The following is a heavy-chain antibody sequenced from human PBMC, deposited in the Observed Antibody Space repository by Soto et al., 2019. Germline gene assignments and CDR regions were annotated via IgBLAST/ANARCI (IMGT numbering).Heavy chain of an antibody. Sequence: GGSLRLSCAASGFTLSNFYISWVRQAPGKGLEWLGNIKGDGSDAHYVDSVKGRFTISRDKAKNSLYLQMNSLRGEDTAVCYCARITVPAAIPPGMDVWGQGTTVTVSS. J-gene: IGHJ6*02. CDR2: IKGDGSDA. D-gene: IGHD2-2*01. CDR3: ARITVPAAIPPGMDV. CDR1: GFTLSNFY. V-gene: IGHV3-7*01.